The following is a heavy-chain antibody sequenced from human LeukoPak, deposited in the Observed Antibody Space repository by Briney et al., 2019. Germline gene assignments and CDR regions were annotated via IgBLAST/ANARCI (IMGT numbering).Heavy chain of an antibody. CDR3: AKDGLIVGATDY. V-gene: IGHV3-23*01. J-gene: IGHJ4*02. CDR1: GFTFSSYA. D-gene: IGHD1-26*01. CDR2: ISGSGGNT. Sequence: GGSLRLSCAASGFTFSSYAMSWVRQAPGKGLEWVSAISGSGGNTYYADSVKGRFTISRDNSQNTLYLQMNSLRAEDTAVYYCAKDGLIVGATDYWGQGTLVTVSS.